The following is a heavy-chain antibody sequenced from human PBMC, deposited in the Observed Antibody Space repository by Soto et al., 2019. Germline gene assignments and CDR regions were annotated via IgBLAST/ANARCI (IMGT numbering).Heavy chain of an antibody. CDR3: ARDWHYYDSSGPDY. CDR2: IWYDGSNK. Sequence: QTGGSLRLSCAASGFTFSSYGMHWVRQAPGKGLEWVAVIWYDGSNKYYADSVKGRFTISRDNSKNTLYLQMNSLRAEDTAVYYCARDWHYYDSSGPDYWGQGTLVTVSS. D-gene: IGHD3-22*01. J-gene: IGHJ4*02. V-gene: IGHV3-33*01. CDR1: GFTFSSYG.